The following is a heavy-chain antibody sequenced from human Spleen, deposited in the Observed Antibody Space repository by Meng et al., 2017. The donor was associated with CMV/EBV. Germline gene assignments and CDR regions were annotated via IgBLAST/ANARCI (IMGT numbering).Heavy chain of an antibody. Sequence: GSLRLSCTVSGGSISSYYWSWIRQPPGKGLEWIGYIYYSGSTNYNPSLKSRVTVSVDTSKNQFSLKLSSVTAADTAVYYCARGTGQQLVYWGQGTLVTVSS. CDR2: IYYSGST. CDR1: GGSISSYY. J-gene: IGHJ4*02. V-gene: IGHV4-59*01. D-gene: IGHD6-13*01. CDR3: ARGTGQQLVY.